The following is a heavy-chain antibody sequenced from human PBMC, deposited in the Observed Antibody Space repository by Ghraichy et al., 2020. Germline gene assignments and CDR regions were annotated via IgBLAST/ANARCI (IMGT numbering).Heavy chain of an antibody. CDR1: GFTFSSSA. CDR2: IGGSGTIT. J-gene: IGHJ4*02. Sequence: GESLRLSCAASGFTFSSSAMSWVRQAPGKGLEWVSLIGGSGTITYYADSVKGRFTISRDNSKNTLYLQMTSLRGEDTAVYYCAAAHSSSWYLYWGQGTLVTVSS. V-gene: IGHV3-23*01. D-gene: IGHD6-13*01. CDR3: AAAHSSSWYLY.